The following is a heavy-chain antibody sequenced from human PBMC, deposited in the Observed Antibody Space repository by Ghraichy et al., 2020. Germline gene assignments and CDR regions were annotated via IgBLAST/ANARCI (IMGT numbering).Heavy chain of an antibody. CDR2: IKSKTDGGTT. D-gene: IGHD3-10*01. J-gene: IGHJ2*01. Sequence: GGSLRLSCAASAFTFSNAWMSWVRQAPGKGLEWVGRIKSKTDGGTTDYAAPVKGRFTISRDDSINTLYLQMDSLKTEDTAVFYCTTARFRGNWYFDLWGRGTLVTVSS. CDR1: AFTFSNAW. CDR3: TTARFRGNWYFDL. V-gene: IGHV3-15*01.